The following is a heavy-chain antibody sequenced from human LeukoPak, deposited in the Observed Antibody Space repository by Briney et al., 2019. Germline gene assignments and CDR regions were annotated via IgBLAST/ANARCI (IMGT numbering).Heavy chain of an antibody. V-gene: IGHV3-23*01. J-gene: IGHJ4*02. CDR2: ISGSGGST. CDR3: AKSHDFWSGYYTAY. Sequence: GGSLRLSCAASGFTFSSYAMSWVRQAPGKGLEWVSAISGSGGSTYYADSVKGRFTISRDNSKNTLYLQMNSLRAEDTAVYYCAKSHDFWSGYYTAYWGQGTLVTVSS. D-gene: IGHD3-3*01. CDR1: GFTFSSYA.